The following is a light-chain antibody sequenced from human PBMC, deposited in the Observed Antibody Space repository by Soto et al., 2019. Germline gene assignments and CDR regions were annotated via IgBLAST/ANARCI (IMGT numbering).Light chain of an antibody. CDR2: GNS. Sequence: QSVLTQPPSVSGAPGQRVTISCTGSRANIGAGYDVHWYQQLPGTAPKLLIYGNSNRPSGVPDRFSGSKSGTSASLAITGLQAEDEADYYCQSYDSSLSGSNVFGTGSKLTV. CDR1: RANIGAGYD. J-gene: IGLJ1*01. CDR3: QSYDSSLSGSNV. V-gene: IGLV1-40*01.